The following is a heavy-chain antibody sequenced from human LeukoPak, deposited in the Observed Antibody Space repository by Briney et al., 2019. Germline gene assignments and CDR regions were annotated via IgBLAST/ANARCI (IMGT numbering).Heavy chain of an antibody. CDR3: ALAYCDSSAYYYVSPFEYFHH. D-gene: IGHD3-22*01. V-gene: IGHV5-51*01. CDR2: IYPGDSDT. J-gene: IGHJ1*01. Sequence: GESLKISCKGSEYSFTTYWIGWVRQMPGKGLEWMGVIYPGDSDTRYSPSFQGQVTISADISISTAHLQWSSLKASDTAMYYCALAYCDSSAYYYVSPFEYFHHWGQGTLVTVSS. CDR1: EYSFTTYW.